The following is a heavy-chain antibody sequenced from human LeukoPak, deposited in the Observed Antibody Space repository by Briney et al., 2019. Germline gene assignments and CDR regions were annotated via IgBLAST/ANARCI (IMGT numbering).Heavy chain of an antibody. CDR3: ARVRRSWPFVSSRYYYGMDV. J-gene: IGHJ6*02. CDR1: GFTFSSYW. V-gene: IGHV3-7*01. CDR2: IKQDGSEK. D-gene: IGHD6-13*01. Sequence: PGGSLRLSCAASGFTFSSYWMSWVRQAPGKGLEWVANIKQDGSEKYYVDSVKGRFTISRDNAKNSLYLQMNSLRAEDTAVYYCARVRRSWPFVSSRYYYGMDVWGQGTTVTVSS.